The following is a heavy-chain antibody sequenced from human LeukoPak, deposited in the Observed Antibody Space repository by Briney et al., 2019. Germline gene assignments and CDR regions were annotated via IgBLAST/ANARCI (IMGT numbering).Heavy chain of an antibody. V-gene: IGHV3-20*04. Sequence: GGSLRLSCSTSGFTFDNYGMSWVRQAPGKGLEWVTGITWSGDRTGYADSVNGRFTIYRDNAKDFLYLQMNSLRAEDTALYYCARDYYYASRGYFGLGYWGQGTLVTVSS. J-gene: IGHJ4*02. CDR3: ARDYYYASRGYFGLGY. CDR2: ITWSGDRT. D-gene: IGHD3-22*01. CDR1: GFTFDNYG.